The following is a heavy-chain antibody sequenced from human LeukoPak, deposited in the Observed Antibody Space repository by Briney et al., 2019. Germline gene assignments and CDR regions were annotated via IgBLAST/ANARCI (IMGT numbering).Heavy chain of an antibody. CDR2: ISYDGSNK. CDR1: GFTFSSYA. V-gene: IGHV3-30*04. D-gene: IGHD1-26*01. J-gene: IGHJ3*02. CDR3: AREDLVGAPFDI. Sequence: PGRSLRLSCAASGFTFSSYAMHWVRQAPGKGLEWVAVISYDGSNKYYADSVKGRFTISRDNSKNTLYLQMNSLRAEDTAVYNCAREDLVGAPFDIWGQGTMVTVSS.